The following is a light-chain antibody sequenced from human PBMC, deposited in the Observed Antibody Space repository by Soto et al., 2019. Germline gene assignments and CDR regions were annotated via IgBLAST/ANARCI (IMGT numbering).Light chain of an antibody. J-gene: IGLJ2*01. V-gene: IGLV1-44*01. CDR1: SSNIGSYT. Sequence: QAVVTQPPSASGTPGQTVIVSCSGSSSNIGSYTVNWYQQLPGTAPRLLIYYNDQRPSGVPDRFSGSKSGTSASLAISWLRSEDEADYYCSSWDDSLLVVFGGGTKLTVL. CDR3: SSWDDSLLVV. CDR2: YND.